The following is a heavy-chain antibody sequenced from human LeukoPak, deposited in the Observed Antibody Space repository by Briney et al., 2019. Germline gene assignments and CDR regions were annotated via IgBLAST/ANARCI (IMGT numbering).Heavy chain of an antibody. J-gene: IGHJ4*02. Sequence: GGSLRLSCATSEFPFETNAMSWVRQAPGKGLEWVATIGNTETFYADSVTGRFTISRDNSKNTVNLQMNRLRVEDTAIYYCAKDWIQFNRVFDCFDSWGQGTLVTVSS. D-gene: IGHD5-18*01. CDR1: EFPFETNA. V-gene: IGHV3-23*01. CDR3: AKDWIQFNRVFDCFDS. CDR2: IGNTET.